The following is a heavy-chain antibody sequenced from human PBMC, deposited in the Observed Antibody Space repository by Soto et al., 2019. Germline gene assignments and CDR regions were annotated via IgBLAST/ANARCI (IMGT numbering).Heavy chain of an antibody. J-gene: IGHJ5*02. CDR2: IYYSGST. V-gene: IGHV4-39*01. CDR1: GGSISSSSYY. CDR3: ARIEVRCYYWFDP. Sequence: SETLSLTCTVSGGSISSSSYYWGWIRQPPGKGLEWIGSIYYSGSTYYNPSLKSRVTISVDTSKNQFSLKLSSVTAADTAVYYCARIEVRCYYWFDPWGQGALVTVSS. D-gene: IGHD4-17*01.